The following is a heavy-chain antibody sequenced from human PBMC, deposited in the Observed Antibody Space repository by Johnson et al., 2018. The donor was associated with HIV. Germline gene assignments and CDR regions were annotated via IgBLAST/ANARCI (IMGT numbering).Heavy chain of an antibody. CDR3: ARGAAGGAFDI. V-gene: IGHV3-7*03. D-gene: IGHD1-26*01. J-gene: IGHJ3*02. CDR2: IKQDGSEK. CDR1: GFTFSSYW. Sequence: VQLVESGGGLIQPGGSLRLSCAASGFTFSSYWMSWVRQAPGKGLEWVANIKQDGSEKYYVDSVKGRFTISRDNAKNSLYLQMNSLRAEDTALYYCARGAAGGAFDIWGQETMVTVSS.